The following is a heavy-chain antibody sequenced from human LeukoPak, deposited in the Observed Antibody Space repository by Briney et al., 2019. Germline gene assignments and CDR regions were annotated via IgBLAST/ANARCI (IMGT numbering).Heavy chain of an antibody. CDR2: IYYSGST. CDR3: ARDSRGAPSSLNWFDP. J-gene: IGHJ5*02. D-gene: IGHD3-16*02. CDR1: GGSISSYY. Sequence: SETLSLTCTVSGGSISSYYWSWIRQPPGKGLEWIGYIYYSGSTNYNPSLKSRVTISVDTSKNQFSLKPSSVTAADTAVYYCARDSRGAPSSLNWFDPWGQGTLVTVSS. V-gene: IGHV4-59*01.